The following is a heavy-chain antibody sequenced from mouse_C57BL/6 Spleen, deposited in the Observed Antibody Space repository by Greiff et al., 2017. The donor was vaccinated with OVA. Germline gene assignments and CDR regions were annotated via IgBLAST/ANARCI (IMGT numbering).Heavy chain of an antibody. V-gene: IGHV1-53*01. J-gene: IGHJ2*01. CDR1: GYTFTSYW. CDR2: INPSNGGT. Sequence: QVQLQQPGTELVKPGASVKLSCKASGYTFTSYWMHWVKQRPGQGLEWIGNINPSNGGTNYNEKFKSKATLTVAKSPSTAYMQLSSLTSEDSAVYDCARTGFDRKREELDYWGQGTTLTVSS. CDR3: ARTGFDRKREELDY.